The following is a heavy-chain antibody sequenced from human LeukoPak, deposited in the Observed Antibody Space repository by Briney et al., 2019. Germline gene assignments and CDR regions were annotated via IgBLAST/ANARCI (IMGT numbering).Heavy chain of an antibody. CDR3: SRGQKDPYGPEFDY. D-gene: IGHD3-10*01. J-gene: IGHJ4*02. V-gene: IGHV3-49*04. CDR1: GFIFGDYN. Sequence: GGSLRLSCTTSGFIFGDYNMNWVRQAPGKGLEWVGYIRAKIHDGTTDFAASVKGRFTISRADSKSIAYLQMTSLKSEDTAVYYCSRGQKDPYGPEFDYWGQGTLVTVSS. CDR2: IRAKIHDGTT.